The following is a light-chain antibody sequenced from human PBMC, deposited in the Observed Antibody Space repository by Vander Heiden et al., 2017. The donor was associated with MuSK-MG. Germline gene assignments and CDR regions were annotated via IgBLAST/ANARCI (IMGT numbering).Light chain of an antibody. CDR2: DAS. Sequence: EIVLTQSPATLSLSPGERATLSCRASQSVSSYLAWYQQKPGQAPRLLIYDASNRATGIPARFSGRGSGTDFTLTISSLEPEDFAVYYCQQRRNWPLTFGGGTTVEIK. J-gene: IGKJ4*01. CDR1: QSVSSY. V-gene: IGKV3-11*01. CDR3: QQRRNWPLT.